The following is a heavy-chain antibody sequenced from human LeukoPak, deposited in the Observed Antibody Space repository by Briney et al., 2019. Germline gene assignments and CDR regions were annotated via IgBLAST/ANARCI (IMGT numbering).Heavy chain of an antibody. J-gene: IGHJ4*02. CDR1: GYSFTNYA. D-gene: IGHD3-22*01. V-gene: IGHV1-3*01. CDR3: AKRGNFDRSGYYGFDY. Sequence: GASVKVSCKASGYSFTNYAMCWVRQAPGQGLEWMGWINAGSGNTKYSQKFQGRVTITRDTSASTAYMELSSLRSEDTAVYYCAKRGNFDRSGYYGFDYWGQGTLVTVSS. CDR2: INAGSGNT.